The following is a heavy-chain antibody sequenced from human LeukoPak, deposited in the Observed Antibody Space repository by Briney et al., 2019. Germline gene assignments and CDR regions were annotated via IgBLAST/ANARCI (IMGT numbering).Heavy chain of an antibody. D-gene: IGHD4-23*01. CDR2: IYYSGTT. J-gene: IGHJ3*02. CDR3: ARDRFDYGGHKAFDI. Sequence: SETLSLTCTVSGGSISSYYWSWIRQPPGKGLEWIGYIYYSGTTYYNPSLKSRVTISVDTSKNQFSLKLSSVTAADTAMYYCARDRFDYGGHKAFDIWGQGTMVTVSS. V-gene: IGHV4-59*06. CDR1: GGSISSYY.